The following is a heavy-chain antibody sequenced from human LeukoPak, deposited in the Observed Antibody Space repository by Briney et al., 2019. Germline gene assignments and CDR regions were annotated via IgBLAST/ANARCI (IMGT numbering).Heavy chain of an antibody. V-gene: IGHV5-51*01. CDR3: ARLHKEGVTFSDH. D-gene: IGHD2/OR15-2a*01. CDR2: IYPGDSDT. CDR1: GYSFSIYW. J-gene: IGHJ4*02. Sequence: GESLKISCKASGYSFSIYWIGWVRQMPGKGLEWMGIIYPGDSDTRYSPSFQGQVTISVDKSINTAYLLWSSLRASDSAIYYCARLHKEGVTFSDHRGQGTLVTVSS.